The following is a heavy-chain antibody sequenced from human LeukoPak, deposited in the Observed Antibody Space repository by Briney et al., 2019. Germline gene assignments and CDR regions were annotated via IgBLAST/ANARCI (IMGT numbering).Heavy chain of an antibody. Sequence: TGGSLRLSCAVSGFTFRSCAMAWVRQAPGKGLEWVSIISGTDGRTFYADSVTGRFTISRDNSKNTVYLQLNSLRVEDTAVYYCAKDPVPRLDSATYFVCWGRRSLVTVSS. V-gene: IGHV3-23*01. CDR2: ISGTDGRT. CDR3: AKDPVPRLDSATYFVC. CDR1: GFTFRSCA. D-gene: IGHD6-25*01. J-gene: IGHJ4*01.